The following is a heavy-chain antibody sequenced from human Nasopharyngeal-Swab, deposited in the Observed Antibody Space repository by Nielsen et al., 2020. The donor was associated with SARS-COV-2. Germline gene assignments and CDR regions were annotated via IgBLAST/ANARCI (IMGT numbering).Heavy chain of an antibody. CDR3: ARDQDSSSYFDY. CDR1: GFTFSSYG. J-gene: IGHJ4*02. Sequence: GGSLRLSCAASGFTFSSYGMHWVRQAPGKGLEWVAVISYDGSNKYYADSAKGRFTISRDNSKNTLYLQMNSLRAEDTAAYYCARDQDSSSYFDYWGQGTLVTVSS. V-gene: IGHV3-30*03. D-gene: IGHD6-6*01. CDR2: ISYDGSNK.